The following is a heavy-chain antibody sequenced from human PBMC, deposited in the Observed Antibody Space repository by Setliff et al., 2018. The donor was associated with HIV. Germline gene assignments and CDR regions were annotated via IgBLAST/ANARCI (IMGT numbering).Heavy chain of an antibody. J-gene: IGHJ3*01. Sequence: PSETLSLTCAVSGYSISSGHYWGWIRQPPGKGLEWIGSIYHSGTTYDNPSLKSRVTISVDTSKNQFSLKLSSVTAADTAVYYCARHGAYEANWGSLDDAFESWGPGTTVTVSS. CDR1: GYSISSGHY. V-gene: IGHV4-38-2*01. D-gene: IGHD7-27*01. CDR3: ARHGAYEANWGSLDDAFES. CDR2: IYHSGTT.